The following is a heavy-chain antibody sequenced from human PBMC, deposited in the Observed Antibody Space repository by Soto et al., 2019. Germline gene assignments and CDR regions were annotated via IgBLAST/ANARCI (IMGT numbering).Heavy chain of an antibody. CDR1: GYTFTSYY. J-gene: IGHJ4*02. D-gene: IGHD6-13*01. CDR2: INPSGGST. V-gene: IGHV1-46*03. CDR3: ARVGRPAAAYAFDY. Sequence: QVQLVQSGAEVKKPGASVKVSCKASGYTFTSYYMHWVRQAPGQGLEWMGIINPSGGSTSYAQKFHGRVTMTRDTTKSTVYTEQSSLRTENTAVYYWARVGRPAAAYAFDYWGQGTLVTVSS.